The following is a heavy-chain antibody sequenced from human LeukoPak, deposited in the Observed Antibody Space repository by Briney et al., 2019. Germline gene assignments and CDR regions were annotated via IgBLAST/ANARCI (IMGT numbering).Heavy chain of an antibody. J-gene: IGHJ4*02. D-gene: IGHD3-22*01. Sequence: KAGGSLRLSCAASGFTFSDYWMHWVRQTPGKGLEWVAKIKPDGSEKSYVDSVKGRLTISRDNAKNSVFLQMDSLRVEDTSLYYCARGQLADSYWGQGALVTVSS. V-gene: IGHV3-7*01. CDR1: GFTFSDYW. CDR2: IKPDGSEK. CDR3: ARGQLADSY.